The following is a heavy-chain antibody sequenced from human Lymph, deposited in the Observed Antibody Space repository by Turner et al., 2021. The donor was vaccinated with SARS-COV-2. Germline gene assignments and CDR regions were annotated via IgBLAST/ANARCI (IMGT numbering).Heavy chain of an antibody. CDR3: ARKGCNSYYLDF. D-gene: IGHD6-6*01. Sequence: EVQLVQSGAAVNTPVQPLKFSCKGSGYSFTDYWVGWGRRMPGRGLVGLGIINPGDSDTRYSPSFQGQVTISADKSISTAYLQWSSLKASDTAMYYCARKGCNSYYLDFWGQGTLVTVSS. CDR1: GYSFTDYW. V-gene: IGHV5-51*01. CDR2: INPGDSDT. J-gene: IGHJ4*02.